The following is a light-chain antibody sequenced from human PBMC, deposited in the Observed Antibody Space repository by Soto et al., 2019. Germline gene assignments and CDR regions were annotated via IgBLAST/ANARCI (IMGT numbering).Light chain of an antibody. V-gene: IGKV2-30*01. CDR2: KVS. J-gene: IGKJ2*01. Sequence: DVVMTQSPLALPVTLGQPASISCRSSQSLVNSDGNTYLNWFQQRPGQSPRRLIYKVSNRDSGXXXXXXGSGSGTDFTLKISRVEAEDVGVYYCMQGSHWLYTFGQGTKLEIK. CDR1: QSLVNSDGNTY. CDR3: MQGSHWLYT.